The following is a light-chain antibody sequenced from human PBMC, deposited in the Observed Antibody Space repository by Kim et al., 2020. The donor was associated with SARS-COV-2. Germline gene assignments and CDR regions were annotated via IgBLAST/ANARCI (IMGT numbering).Light chain of an antibody. CDR1: QSVSSN. Sequence: EIVMTQSPATLSVSPGERATLSCRASQSVSSNLAWYQQKPGQAPRLLIYGASTRATGIPARFSGSGSGTEFTLTISSLQSEDFAVYYCQQYNKWALYTFGQGTKLEI. CDR2: GAS. CDR3: QQYNKWALYT. V-gene: IGKV3-15*01. J-gene: IGKJ2*01.